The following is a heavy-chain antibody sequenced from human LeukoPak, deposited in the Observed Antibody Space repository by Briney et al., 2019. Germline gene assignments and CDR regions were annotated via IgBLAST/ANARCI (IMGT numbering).Heavy chain of an antibody. CDR3: AKRLGYYDSSEGYFDY. D-gene: IGHD3-22*01. V-gene: IGHV3-74*01. J-gene: IGHJ4*02. CDR1: GFTFSSYW. CDR2: ISSDGSST. Sequence: GGSLRLSCAASGFTFSSYWMHWVRQAPGKGLVWVSRISSDGSSTTYADSVKGRFTISRDISKNTLYLQMNSLRAEDTAVYYCAKRLGYYDSSEGYFDYWGQGTLVTVSS.